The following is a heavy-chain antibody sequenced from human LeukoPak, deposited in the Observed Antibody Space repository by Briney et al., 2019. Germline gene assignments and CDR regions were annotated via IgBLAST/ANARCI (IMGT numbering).Heavy chain of an antibody. V-gene: IGHV4-59*01. Sequence: SETLSLTCTVSRGSISSYYWSWIRQPPGKGLEWIGYIYYSGSTNYNPSLKSRVTISVDTSKNQFSLKLSSVTAADTAVYYCAKGGSPTYYYYGMDVWGQGTTVTVSS. CDR3: AKGGSPTYYYYGMDV. D-gene: IGHD2-15*01. J-gene: IGHJ6*02. CDR1: RGSISSYY. CDR2: IYYSGST.